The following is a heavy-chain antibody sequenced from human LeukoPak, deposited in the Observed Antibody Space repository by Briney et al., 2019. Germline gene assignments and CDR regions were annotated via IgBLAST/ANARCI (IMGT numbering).Heavy chain of an antibody. Sequence: GGSLRLSCAASGFTFSSYAMSWVRQAPGKGLEWVSTISGSGASTYYADSVKGRFTISRDNSRNTLYLQMNSLRAEDTALYYCARGPMPDSSGSYLDWWGQGTLVTVSS. CDR3: ARGPMPDSSGSYLDW. CDR2: ISGSGAST. V-gene: IGHV3-23*01. J-gene: IGHJ4*02. CDR1: GFTFSSYA. D-gene: IGHD6-19*01.